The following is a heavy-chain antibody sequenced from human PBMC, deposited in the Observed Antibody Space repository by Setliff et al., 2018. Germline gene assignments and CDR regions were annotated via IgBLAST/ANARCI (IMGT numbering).Heavy chain of an antibody. CDR1: GGSISGSHYY. CDR2: TYYNGTA. Sequence: ETLSLTCSVSGGSISGSHYYWVWMRQPPGKRLEWIGSTYYNGTAYYNPSLKSRVNMSVDTSNNQFVLNLKAVTAADTAVYYCARPHGGDYAFDIWGQGRMVTVSS. J-gene: IGHJ3*02. CDR3: ARPHGGDYAFDI. V-gene: IGHV4-39*06. D-gene: IGHD3-16*01.